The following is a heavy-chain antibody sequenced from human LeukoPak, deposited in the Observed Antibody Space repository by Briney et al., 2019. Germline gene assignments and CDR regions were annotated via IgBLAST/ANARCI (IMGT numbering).Heavy chain of an antibody. CDR3: VRESRPGGAMGLYHNLDY. J-gene: IGHJ4*02. CDR1: GFTFTDAW. CDR2: IKEDGTEK. V-gene: IGHV3-7*01. D-gene: IGHD1-1*01. Sequence: GGSLRLSCVGSGFTFTDAWMSWVRQAPGKGLEWVANIKEDGTEKNLVDSVKGRFTISRDNTKNLLFLEMDNLRGDDTAIYYCVRESRPGGAMGLYHNLDYWGQGTLVAVSS.